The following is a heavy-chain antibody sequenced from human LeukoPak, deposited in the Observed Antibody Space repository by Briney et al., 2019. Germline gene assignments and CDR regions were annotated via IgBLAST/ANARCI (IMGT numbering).Heavy chain of an antibody. V-gene: IGHV3-7*04. D-gene: IGHD5-18*01. CDR3: ARGSYGYLFLDY. CDR1: GFTFSSYW. CDR2: IKQDGSEK. Sequence: GGSLRLSCAASGFTFSSYWMSWVRQAPGKGLECVANIKQDGSEKYYVDSVKGRFTISRDNTENSLYLQMNSLTAEDTAVYYRARGSYGYLFLDYWGQGTLVTVSS. J-gene: IGHJ4*02.